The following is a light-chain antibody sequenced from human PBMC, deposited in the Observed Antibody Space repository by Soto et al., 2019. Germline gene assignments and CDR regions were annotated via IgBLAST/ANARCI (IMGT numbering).Light chain of an antibody. CDR3: ASWDDSLSGGV. Sequence: QSVLTQPPSASGTPGQRVTISCSGSSSNIGSNTVNWYQQLPGTAPKLLIYSNNQRPSGVPDRFSGSKSGTSASLAISGLQSEDEADYMCASWDDSLSGGVFGGGTKLTVL. CDR1: SSNIGSNT. J-gene: IGLJ3*02. V-gene: IGLV1-44*01. CDR2: SNN.